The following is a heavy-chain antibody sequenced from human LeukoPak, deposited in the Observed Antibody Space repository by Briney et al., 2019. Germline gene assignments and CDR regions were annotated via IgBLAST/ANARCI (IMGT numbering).Heavy chain of an antibody. CDR2: ISYDGSNK. CDR1: GFTFSSYG. V-gene: IGHV3-30*18. Sequence: GGSLRLSCAASGFTFSSYGMHWVRQAPGKGLEWVAVISYDGSNKYYADSVKGRFTISRDNSKNTLYLQMNSLRAEDTAVYYCAKTGDKTKWELASYFDYWGQGTLVTVSS. D-gene: IGHD1-26*01. J-gene: IGHJ4*02. CDR3: AKTGDKTKWELASYFDY.